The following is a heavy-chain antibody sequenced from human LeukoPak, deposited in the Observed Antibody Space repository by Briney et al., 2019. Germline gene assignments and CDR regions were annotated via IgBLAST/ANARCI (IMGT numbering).Heavy chain of an antibody. D-gene: IGHD4-23*01. V-gene: IGHV3-48*03. CDR3: ARVYSTVVSPLDY. J-gene: IGHJ4*02. CDR2: ISSSGSTI. CDR1: GFTFSSYE. Sequence: PGGSLRLSCAASGFTFSSYEMNWVRQAPGKGLEWVSYISSSGSTIYYADSVKGRFTISRDNAKNSLYLQMNSLRAEDTAVYYCARVYSTVVSPLDYWGQGTLVTVSS.